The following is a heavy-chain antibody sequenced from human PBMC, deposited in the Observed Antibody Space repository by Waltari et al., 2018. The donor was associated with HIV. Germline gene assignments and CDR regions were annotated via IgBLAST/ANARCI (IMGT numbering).Heavy chain of an antibody. Sequence: EVQLVESGGGLIQPGGSLRISCAASGFTVSSSFISWVRQAPGKGLEWVSVIYNAGSTYYAESVRGRFTISRDTSKNTVSLQMKSLRADDTAVYYCERVYSYGYFDYWGQGTLVTVSS. V-gene: IGHV3-53*01. CDR1: GFTVSSSF. D-gene: IGHD5-18*01. J-gene: IGHJ4*02. CDR2: IYNAGST. CDR3: ERVYSYGYFDY.